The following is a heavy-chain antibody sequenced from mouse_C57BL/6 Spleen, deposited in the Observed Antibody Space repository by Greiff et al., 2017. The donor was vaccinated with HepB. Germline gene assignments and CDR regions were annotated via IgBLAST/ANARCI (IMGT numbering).Heavy chain of an antibody. CDR3: ARDYYGSSNLFAW. V-gene: IGHV1-76*01. D-gene: IGHD1-1*01. CDR1: GYTFTDYY. J-gene: IGHJ3*01. CDR2: IYPGSGNT. Sequence: VKLQESGAELVRPGASVKLSCKASGYTFTDYYINWVKQRPGQGLEWIARIYPGSGNTYYNEKFKGKATLTAEKSSSTAYMQLSSLTSEDSAVYFCARDYYGSSNLFAWWGQGTLVTVSA.